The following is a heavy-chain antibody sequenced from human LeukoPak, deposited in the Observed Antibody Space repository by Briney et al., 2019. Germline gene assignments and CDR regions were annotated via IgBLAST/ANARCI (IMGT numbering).Heavy chain of an antibody. Sequence: PGGSLRLSWAASGFTFDDYTMHWVRQAPGKGLEWVSLISWDGGSTYYADSVKGRFTISRDNSKNSLYLQMNSLRTEDTALYYCAKDPQRYNWNDLPDYWGQGTLVTVSS. D-gene: IGHD1-1*01. CDR1: GFTFDDYT. CDR3: AKDPQRYNWNDLPDY. CDR2: ISWDGGST. J-gene: IGHJ4*02. V-gene: IGHV3-43*01.